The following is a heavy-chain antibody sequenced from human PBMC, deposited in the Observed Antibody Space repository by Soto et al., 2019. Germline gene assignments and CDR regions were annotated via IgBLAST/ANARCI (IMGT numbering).Heavy chain of an antibody. CDR2: INPNSGGT. CDR1: GYTFTGYY. CDR3: AREVDCTHGVCYFDY. V-gene: IGHV1-2*04. J-gene: IGHJ4*02. Sequence: QVQLVQSGAEVKKPGASVKVSCKASGYTFTGYYMHWVRQAPGQGLEWMGWINPNSGGTNYAQKFQGWVTMTRDTSISTAYMELSRLRSDDTAVYYCAREVDCTHGVCYFDYWGQGTLVTVSS. D-gene: IGHD2-8*01.